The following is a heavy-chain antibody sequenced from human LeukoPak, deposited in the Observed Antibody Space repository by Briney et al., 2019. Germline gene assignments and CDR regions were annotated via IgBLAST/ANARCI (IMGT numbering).Heavy chain of an antibody. CDR1: GGSFSGYY. Sequence: SETLSLTCAVYGGSFSGYYWSWIRQPPGKGLEWLGQIYYSGSTNYNPSLKSRVTISVDKSKNQFSLKLSSVTAADTAVYYCARVSGSYFDHWGQGTLVTVSS. D-gene: IGHD1-26*01. V-gene: IGHV4-34*01. CDR2: IYYSGST. CDR3: ARVSGSYFDH. J-gene: IGHJ4*02.